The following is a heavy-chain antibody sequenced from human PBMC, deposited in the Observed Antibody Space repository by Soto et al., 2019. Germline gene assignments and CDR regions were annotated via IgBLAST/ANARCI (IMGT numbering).Heavy chain of an antibody. D-gene: IGHD1-1*01. CDR1: GFNLGSYW. CDR3: ARGGLEPFDY. J-gene: IGHJ4*02. V-gene: IGHV3-74*01. Sequence: VGSLRLSCAASGFNLGSYWMHWVRQAPGKGLVWVSRINDYGTTINYAESVEGRFTISRDDAKSEVYLQMNNLRAEDTAVYYCARGGLEPFDYWGQGALVTVSS. CDR2: INDYGTTI.